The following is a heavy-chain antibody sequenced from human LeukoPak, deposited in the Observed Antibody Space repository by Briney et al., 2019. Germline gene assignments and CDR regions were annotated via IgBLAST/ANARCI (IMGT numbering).Heavy chain of an antibody. J-gene: IGHJ4*02. V-gene: IGHV3-30*18. CDR3: SKELTGWFFDY. CDR2: ISYDGGDK. Sequence: GGSLRLSCAASGFTFSSYGMHWVRQAPGKGLEWVALISYDGGDKYYADSVKGRFTISRDNSENTLYLQMNSLRAEDTAVYYCSKELTGWFFDYWGQGNLVTVSS. CDR1: GFTFSSYG. D-gene: IGHD6-19*01.